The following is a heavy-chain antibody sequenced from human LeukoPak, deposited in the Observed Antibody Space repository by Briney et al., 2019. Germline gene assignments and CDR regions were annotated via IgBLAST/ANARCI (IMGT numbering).Heavy chain of an antibody. Sequence: GGSLRLSCAASGFTFSSYEMNWVRQAPGKGLEWVSYISSSGSTIYYADSVKGRFTISRDNAKNSLYLQMNSLRAEDTAVYYCAKDPTHYRVWDYYETIGLSYWGQGTLVTVSS. D-gene: IGHD3-22*01. V-gene: IGHV3-48*03. J-gene: IGHJ4*02. CDR3: AKDPTHYRVWDYYETIGLSY. CDR1: GFTFSSYE. CDR2: ISSSGSTI.